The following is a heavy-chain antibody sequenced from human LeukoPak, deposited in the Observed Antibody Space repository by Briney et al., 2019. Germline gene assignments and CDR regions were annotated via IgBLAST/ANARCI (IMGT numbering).Heavy chain of an antibody. V-gene: IGHV3-23*01. D-gene: IGHD6-19*01. CDR3: ATXIXWXXLDXWYYFDY. CDR1: GFTFSSYG. J-gene: IGHJ4*02. Sequence: SXXXXCXASGFTFSSYGMSWVRQAPGKGLEWVSAISGSGGSTYYADSVKGRFTISRDNSKNTLYLQMNSLRAEDTAVYYXATXIXWXXLDXWYYFDYWGQGTLVTVSS. CDR2: ISGSGGST.